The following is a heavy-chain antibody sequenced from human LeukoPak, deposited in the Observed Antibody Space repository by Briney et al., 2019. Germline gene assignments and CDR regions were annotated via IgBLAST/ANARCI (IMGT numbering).Heavy chain of an antibody. Sequence: GGSLRLSCAASGFTFSSYEMSWVRQAPGKGLEWVSVIYSGGSTYYADSVKGRFTISRDNSKNTLYLQMNSLRAEDTAVYYCARDKGTTFDPWGQGTLVTVSS. D-gene: IGHD1-1*01. V-gene: IGHV3-66*01. CDR2: IYSGGST. CDR3: ARDKGTTFDP. CDR1: GFTFSSYE. J-gene: IGHJ5*02.